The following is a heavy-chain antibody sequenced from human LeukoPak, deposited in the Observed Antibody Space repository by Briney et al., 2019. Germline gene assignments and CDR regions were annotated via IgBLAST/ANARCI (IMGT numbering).Heavy chain of an antibody. D-gene: IGHD2-2*01. CDR1: GFTFSSYA. CDR3: EKSPPGLLGYCSTSCQEYFQH. CDR2: ISGSGGST. J-gene: IGHJ1*01. Sequence: GGSLRLSCAASGFTFSSYAVSWVRQAPGKGLEWVSAISGSGGSTYYADSVKGRFTISRDNSKNTLYLQMNSLRAEDTAVYYFEKSPPGLLGYCSTSCQEYFQHWGQGTLVTVSS. V-gene: IGHV3-23*01.